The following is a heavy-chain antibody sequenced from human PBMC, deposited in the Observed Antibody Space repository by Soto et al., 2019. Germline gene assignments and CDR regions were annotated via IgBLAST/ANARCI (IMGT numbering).Heavy chain of an antibody. CDR3: ARGQFPDCNSTSCYGGGHDY. CDR1: GGSLSDYF. V-gene: IGHV4-31*11. J-gene: IGHJ4*02. Sequence: SETLSLTCVVSGGSLSDYFWSWIRQPPGKGLEWIGYIYYSGSTYYNPSLKSRVTISVDTSKNQFSLKLSSVTAADTAVYYCARGQFPDCNSTSCYGGGHDYWSQGTLVTVSS. D-gene: IGHD2-2*01. CDR2: IYYSGST.